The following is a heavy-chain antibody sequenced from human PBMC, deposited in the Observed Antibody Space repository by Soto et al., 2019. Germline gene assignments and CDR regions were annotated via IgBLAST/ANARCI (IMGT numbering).Heavy chain of an antibody. CDR2: ISGSGGST. Sequence: PGGSLRLSCAASGFTFSSYAMSWVRQAPGKGLEWVSAISGSGGSTYYADSVKGRFTISRDNSKNTLYLQMNSLRAEDTAVYYCAKVMLGWELHSGFDYWGQGTLVTAPQ. CDR1: GFTFSSYA. CDR3: AKVMLGWELHSGFDY. D-gene: IGHD1-26*01. V-gene: IGHV3-23*01. J-gene: IGHJ4*02.